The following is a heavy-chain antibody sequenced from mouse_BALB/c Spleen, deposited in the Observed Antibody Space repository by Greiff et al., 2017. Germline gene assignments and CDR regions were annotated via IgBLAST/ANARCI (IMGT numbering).Heavy chain of an antibody. Sequence: EVQRVESGGGLVQPGGSRKLSCAASGFTFSSFGMHWVRQAPEKGLEWVAYISSGSSTIYYADTVKGRFTISRDNPKNTLFLQMTSLRSEDTAMYYCARDGSSWDFDYWGQGTTLTVSS. CDR2: ISSGSSTI. V-gene: IGHV5-17*02. J-gene: IGHJ2*01. D-gene: IGHD4-1*01. CDR3: ARDGSSWDFDY. CDR1: GFTFSSFG.